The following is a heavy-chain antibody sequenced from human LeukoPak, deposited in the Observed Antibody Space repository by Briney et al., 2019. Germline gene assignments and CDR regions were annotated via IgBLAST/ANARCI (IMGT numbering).Heavy chain of an antibody. D-gene: IGHD3-10*01. Sequence: GESLEISCKGSGYSFISYWIAWVRQMPGKGLEWMGTIYPSDSDTRYSPSFQGQVTISADKSINTAYLQWSSLKASDTAMYYCARHYYGSGSSGQNDYWGQGTLVTVSS. CDR3: ARHYYGSGSSGQNDY. CDR2: IYPSDSDT. J-gene: IGHJ4*02. CDR1: GYSFISYW. V-gene: IGHV5-51*01.